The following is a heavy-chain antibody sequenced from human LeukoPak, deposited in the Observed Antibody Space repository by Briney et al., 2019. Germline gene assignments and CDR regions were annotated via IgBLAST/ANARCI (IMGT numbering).Heavy chain of an antibody. CDR1: GFAFSNFA. Sequence: GGSLRLSCGASGFAFSNFAMSWVRQAPGKGLEWVSAMSGSGDGTYYADSVKGRFTISRDNSKNTLYLQMNSLRAEDTAVYYCAKMMGQRLYDYCMDVWGKGTTVTVSS. V-gene: IGHV3-23*01. D-gene: IGHD3-16*01. CDR3: AKMMGQRLYDYCMDV. CDR2: MSGSGDGT. J-gene: IGHJ6*03.